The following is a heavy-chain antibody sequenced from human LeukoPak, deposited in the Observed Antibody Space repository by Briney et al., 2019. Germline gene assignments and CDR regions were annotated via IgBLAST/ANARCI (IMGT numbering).Heavy chain of an antibody. D-gene: IGHD3-10*01. V-gene: IGHV4-59*08. CDR3: ARHRRGDYYGSGSYYNERYYYYYMDV. J-gene: IGHJ6*03. CDR1: GGSFSTYY. Sequence: SETLSLTCTVSGGSFSTYYWSWIRQPPGKGLEWVGYIYYSGSTNYNPSLQSRVTISVDTSKNQFSLKLSSVTAADTAVYYCARHRRGDYYGSGSYYNERYYYYYMDVWGKGTTVTISS. CDR2: IYYSGST.